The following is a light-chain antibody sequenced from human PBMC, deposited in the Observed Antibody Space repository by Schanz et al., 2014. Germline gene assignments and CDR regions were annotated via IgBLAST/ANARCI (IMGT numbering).Light chain of an antibody. J-gene: IGLJ3*02. CDR1: SSDVGGYNY. V-gene: IGLV2-14*01. Sequence: QSVLTQPASVSGSPGQSIAISCTGTSSDVGGYNYVPWYQKHPGKAPKLMIYDVSNRPSGVPDRFSGSKSGTSASLAISGLQSDDEADYYCSTWDDILNGQGVFGGGTKLTVL. CDR3: STWDDILNGQGV. CDR2: DVS.